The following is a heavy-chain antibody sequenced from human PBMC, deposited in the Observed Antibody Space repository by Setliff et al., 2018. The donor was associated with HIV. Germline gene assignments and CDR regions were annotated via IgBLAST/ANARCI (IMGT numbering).Heavy chain of an antibody. CDR3: AGGFRDDIVVVSGRPRTWLDP. J-gene: IGHJ5*02. D-gene: IGHD2-2*01. V-gene: IGHV4-31*03. Sequence: SETLSLTCTVSGVSINSVLYSWTWIRQLPGKGLEWIGYIYYSGNTYYNPSLKSRLTISLGTSKNQFSLKLSSVTAADTAVYYCAGGFRDDIVVVSGRPRTWLDPWGQGTLVTVSS. CDR1: GVSINSVLYS. CDR2: IYYSGNT.